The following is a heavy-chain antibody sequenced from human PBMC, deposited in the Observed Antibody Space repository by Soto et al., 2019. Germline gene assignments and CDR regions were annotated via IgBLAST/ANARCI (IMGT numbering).Heavy chain of an antibody. Sequence: QVQLVQSGAEVKKPGASVKVSCKASGYTFTGYYMHWVRQAPGQGLEWMGWINPNSGATNDAQNFQGWVTMHRDTSISTAYMALSRLRSDDTAVYYCATFFWGIKGDAFDIWGQGTMVTVSS. V-gene: IGHV1-2*04. J-gene: IGHJ3*02. CDR1: GYTFTGYY. CDR2: INPNSGAT. CDR3: ATFFWGIKGDAFDI. D-gene: IGHD3-16*01.